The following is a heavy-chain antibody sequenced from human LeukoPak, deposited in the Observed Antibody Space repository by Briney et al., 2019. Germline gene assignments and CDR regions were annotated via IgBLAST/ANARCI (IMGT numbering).Heavy chain of an antibody. CDR3: ARLGYCSGGNCYYNWFDP. CDR1: GYTFTSNY. D-gene: IGHD2-15*01. Sequence: ASVKVSCKTSGYTFTSNYMHWVRQAPGQGLEWMGIINPSGGGTSYAQKFQGRVTMTRDTSTSTVYMELSSLRSEDTAVYYCARLGYCSGGNCYYNWFDPWAREPWSPSPQ. CDR2: INPSGGGT. J-gene: IGHJ5*02. V-gene: IGHV1-46*01.